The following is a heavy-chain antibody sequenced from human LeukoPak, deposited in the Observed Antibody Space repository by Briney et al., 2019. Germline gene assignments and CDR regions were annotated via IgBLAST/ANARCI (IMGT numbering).Heavy chain of an antibody. D-gene: IGHD3-10*01. CDR1: GGTFSSYA. J-gene: IGHJ4*02. V-gene: IGHV1-69*06. Sequence: ASVKVSCKASGGTFSSYAISWVRQAPGQGLEWMGGIIPIFGPANYAQKFQGRVTITADKSTSTAYMELSSLRSEDTAVYYCASLFGSGSYYGIDYWGQGTLVTVSS. CDR3: ASLFGSGSYYGIDY. CDR2: IIPIFGPA.